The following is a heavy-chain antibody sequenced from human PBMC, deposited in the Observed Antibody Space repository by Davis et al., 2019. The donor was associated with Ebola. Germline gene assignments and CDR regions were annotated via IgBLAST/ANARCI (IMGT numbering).Heavy chain of an antibody. Sequence: PSETLSLTCAVYGGSFSGYYWSWIRQPPGKGLEWIGEINHSGSTNYNPSLKSRVTISVDTSKNQFSLKLSSVTAADTAVYYCARGAPYGEVYFDYWGQGTLVTVSS. CDR3: ARGAPYGEVYFDY. J-gene: IGHJ4*02. CDR2: INHSGST. D-gene: IGHD4-17*01. CDR1: GGSFSGYY. V-gene: IGHV4-34*01.